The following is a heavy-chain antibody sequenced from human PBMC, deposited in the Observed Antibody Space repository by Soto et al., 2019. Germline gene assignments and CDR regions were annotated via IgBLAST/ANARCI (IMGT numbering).Heavy chain of an antibody. V-gene: IGHV4-59*01. CDR3: ARVWGYYFDP. J-gene: IGHJ4*02. CDR1: GGSISSYY. D-gene: IGHD3-10*01. CDR2: IYYSGST. Sequence: SETLSLTCTFSGGSISSYYWSWIRQPPGKGLEWIGYIYYSGSTNYNPSLKSRVTISVDTSKNQFSLKLSSVTAADTAVYYCARVWGYYFDPWGQGTLVTVSS.